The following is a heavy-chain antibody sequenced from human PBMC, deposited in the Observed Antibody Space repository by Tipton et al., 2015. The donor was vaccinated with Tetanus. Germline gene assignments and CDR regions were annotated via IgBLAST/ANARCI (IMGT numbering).Heavy chain of an antibody. CDR2: IYRRETT. V-gene: IGHV4-39*01. J-gene: IGHJ4*02. CDR3: ARGPSGIYPQFFDQ. CDR1: GDSIGRTSPY. Sequence: TLSLTCTVSGDSIGRTSPYWGWIRQPPGKDLEWIGSIYRRETTYYNPSLKSRVTASIDMSKNQFSLKLSSVTAADTAVYYCARGPSGIYPQFFDQWGQGTLVTVAS. D-gene: IGHD1-26*01.